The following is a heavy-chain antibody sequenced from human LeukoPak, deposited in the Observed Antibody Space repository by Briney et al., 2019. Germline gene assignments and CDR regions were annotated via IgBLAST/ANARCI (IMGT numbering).Heavy chain of an antibody. CDR2: ISGSGGST. CDR3: AKRPGYYDSSGYYFDY. Sequence: PGGSLRLSCAASGFTFSSYAMSCVRQAPGKGLEWVSAISGSGGSTYYADSVKGRFTISRDNSKNTLYLQMNSLRAEDTAVYYCAKRPGYYDSSGYYFDYWGQGTLVTVSS. J-gene: IGHJ4*02. D-gene: IGHD3-22*01. CDR1: GFTFSSYA. V-gene: IGHV3-23*01.